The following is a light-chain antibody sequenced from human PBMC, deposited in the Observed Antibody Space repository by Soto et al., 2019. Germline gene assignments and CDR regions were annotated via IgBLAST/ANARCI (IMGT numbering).Light chain of an antibody. CDR3: KQYGTSEII. CDR2: DTY. V-gene: IGKV3-20*01. J-gene: IGKJ5*01. CDR1: QSLTNSF. Sequence: PGERATLSCRASQSLTNSFIAWYQQRPGQAHRLLIYDTYSRASGIPDRFSGSGSGTDFTLTISRLETEDFAVFYCKQYGTSEIIFGQGTRLEIK.